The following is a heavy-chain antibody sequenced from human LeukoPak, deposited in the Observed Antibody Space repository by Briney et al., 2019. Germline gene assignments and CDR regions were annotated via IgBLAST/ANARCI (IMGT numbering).Heavy chain of an antibody. CDR2: IDLNGNHI. Sequence: GGSLSLSCVGSGFPFSSYSMNWVRQAPGKGLEWVSSIDLNGNHINYADSVKDRFTISRDNAKNSLFLQMDSLRVEDTAVYYCARDRGLGLPNLFTSWGQGTLVTVSS. J-gene: IGHJ5*02. CDR3: ARDRGLGLPNLFTS. V-gene: IGHV3-21*01. D-gene: IGHD2-15*01. CDR1: GFPFSSYS.